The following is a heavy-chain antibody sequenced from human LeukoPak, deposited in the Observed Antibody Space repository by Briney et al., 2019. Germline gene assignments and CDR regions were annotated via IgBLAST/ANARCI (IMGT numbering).Heavy chain of an antibody. D-gene: IGHD2-15*01. CDR2: ISGSGGST. J-gene: IGHJ3*02. CDR1: GFTFSSYA. Sequence: GGSLRLSCAASGFTFSSYAMSWVRQAPGKGLEWVSAISGSGGSTSYADSVKGRFTISRDNSKNTLYLQVNSLRAEDTAVYYCAKDGRIVVVVAAHAFDIWGQGTMVTVSS. CDR3: AKDGRIVVVVAAHAFDI. V-gene: IGHV3-23*01.